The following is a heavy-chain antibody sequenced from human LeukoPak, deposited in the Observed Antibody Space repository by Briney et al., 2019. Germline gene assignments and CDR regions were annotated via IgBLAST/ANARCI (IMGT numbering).Heavy chain of an antibody. CDR1: GYTFTGYY. J-gene: IGHJ5*02. CDR3: AKGRGYCSGGSCYTNNWFDL. CDR2: INPNSGGT. D-gene: IGHD2-15*01. V-gene: IGHV1-2*02. Sequence: GASVTVSCKASGYTFTGYYMHWVRQAPGQGLEWMGCINPNSGGTNYAQKFQGRVTMTRDTSISTAYMELSRLRSDDTAVYYCAKGRGYCSGGSCYTNNWFDLWGQGTLVTVSS.